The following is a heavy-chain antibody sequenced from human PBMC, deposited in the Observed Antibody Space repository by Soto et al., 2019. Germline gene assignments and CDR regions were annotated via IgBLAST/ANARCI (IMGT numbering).Heavy chain of an antibody. Sequence: QVQLVESGGGVVQPGRSLRLSCAASGFTFSSYGMHWVRQAPGKGLEWVAVKSYDGSNKYYADSVKGRFTISRDNSKNTLYLQMNSLRAEDTAVYYCAKDNGVTTWGYVNYYFDYWGQGTLVTVSS. CDR3: AKDNGVTTWGYVNYYFDY. J-gene: IGHJ4*02. CDR2: KSYDGSNK. CDR1: GFTFSSYG. D-gene: IGHD2-8*01. V-gene: IGHV3-30*18.